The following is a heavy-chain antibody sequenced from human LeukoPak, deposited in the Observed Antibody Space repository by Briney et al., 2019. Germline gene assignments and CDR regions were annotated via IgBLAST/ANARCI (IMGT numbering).Heavy chain of an antibody. D-gene: IGHD6-13*01. Sequence: SETLSLTCTVSAGSISSYYWSWIRQSAGKGLEWIGRIYTGGSTNYNPSLKSRVTMSVDTSKNQFSLKLSSVTAADTAVYYCARGVYIAAAQYAYWGQGTLVTVSS. CDR3: ARGVYIAAAQYAY. CDR2: IYTGGST. J-gene: IGHJ4*02. V-gene: IGHV4-4*07. CDR1: AGSISSYY.